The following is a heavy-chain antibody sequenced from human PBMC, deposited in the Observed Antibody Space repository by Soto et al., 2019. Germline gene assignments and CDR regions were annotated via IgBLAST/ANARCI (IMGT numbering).Heavy chain of an antibody. J-gene: IGHJ4*02. V-gene: IGHV3-15*01. D-gene: IGHD4-17*01. CDR3: TANDYGDYGGSDY. CDR2: IKSKTDGGTT. CDR1: GFTFSNAW. Sequence: PGGSLRLSCAASGFTFSNAWMSWVRQAPGKGLEWVGRIKSKTDGGTTDYAAPVKGRFTISRDDSKNTLYLQMNSLKTEDTAVYYCTANDYGDYGGSDYWGQGTLVTVSS.